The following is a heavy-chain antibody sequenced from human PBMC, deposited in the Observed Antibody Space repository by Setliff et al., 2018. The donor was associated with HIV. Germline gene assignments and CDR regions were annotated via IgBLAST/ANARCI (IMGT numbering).Heavy chain of an antibody. CDR3: VRGETYAHWPKGDY. V-gene: IGHV3-53*01. CDR1: GFTVGNNH. Sequence: GGSLRLSCAASGFTVGNNHLTWVRQAPGKGLEWVSFVHNTDTYYANSVKGRFTISRDNSKTMVFLRMNSLRPEDSAMYYCVRGETYAHWPKGDYWGQGTLVTVSS. J-gene: IGHJ4*02. D-gene: IGHD3-16*01. CDR2: VHNTDT.